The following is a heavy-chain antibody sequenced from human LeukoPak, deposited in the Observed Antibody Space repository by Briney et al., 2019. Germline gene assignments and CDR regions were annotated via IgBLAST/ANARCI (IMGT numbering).Heavy chain of an antibody. CDR1: GYSISSGYY. Sequence: SETLSLTCTVSGYSISSGYYWGWIRQPPGKGLEWIGSIYHSGSTYYNPSLKSRVTISVDTSKNQFSLKLSSVTAADTAVYYCASHSRFLEWLLPHDYWGQGTLVTVSS. V-gene: IGHV4-38-2*02. J-gene: IGHJ4*02. CDR2: IYHSGST. CDR3: ASHSRFLEWLLPHDY. D-gene: IGHD3-3*01.